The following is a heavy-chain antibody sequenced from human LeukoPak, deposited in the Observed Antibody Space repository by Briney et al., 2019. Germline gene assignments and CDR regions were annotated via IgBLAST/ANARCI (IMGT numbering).Heavy chain of an antibody. J-gene: IGHJ4*02. V-gene: IGHV3-66*01. CDR2: IYSGGST. CDR3: ARGTQLLWFGELSFDY. D-gene: IGHD3-10*01. CDR1: GFTFSDYA. Sequence: GGSLRLSCTTSGFTFSDYAMSWVRQAPGKGLEWVSVIYSGGSTYYADSVKGRFTISRDNSKNTLYLQMNSLRAEDTAVYYCARGTQLLWFGELSFDYWGQGTLVTVSS.